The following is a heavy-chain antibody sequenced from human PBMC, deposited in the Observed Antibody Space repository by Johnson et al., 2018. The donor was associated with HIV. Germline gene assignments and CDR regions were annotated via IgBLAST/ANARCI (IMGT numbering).Heavy chain of an antibody. CDR3: AKYDRFAFDV. D-gene: IGHD3-16*01. Sequence: VQLVESGGGLVQPGGSLRLSCAASGFTFSGYWMSWVRQAPGKGLEWLATLNEGGSQKYYVDSVKGRFIISRDNGRNSLYLQMNNLRAEDTAAYFCAKYDRFAFDVWGQGTMVTVSS. CDR1: GFTFSGYW. J-gene: IGHJ3*01. CDR2: LNEGGSQK. V-gene: IGHV3-7*03.